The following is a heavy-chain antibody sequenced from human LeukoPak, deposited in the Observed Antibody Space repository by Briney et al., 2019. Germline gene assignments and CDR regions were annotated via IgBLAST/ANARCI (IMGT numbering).Heavy chain of an antibody. J-gene: IGHJ4*02. V-gene: IGHV3-21*01. D-gene: IGHD3-22*01. CDR3: ARNYYDSSGYYYGFDY. CDR2: ISSSSSYI. CDR1: GFTFSSYS. Sequence: PGGSLRLSCAASGFTFSSYSMNWVRQAPGKGLEWVSSISSSSSYIYYADSVKGRFTIYRDNAKNSLYLQMNSLRAEDTAVYYCARNYYDSSGYYYGFDYWGQGTLVTVSS.